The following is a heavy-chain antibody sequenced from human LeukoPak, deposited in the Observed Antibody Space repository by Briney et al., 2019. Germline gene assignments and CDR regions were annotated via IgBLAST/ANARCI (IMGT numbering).Heavy chain of an antibody. CDR1: GFTVSSSF. Sequence: PGGSLRLSCAASGFTVSSSFMSWVRQAPGKGLEWVSVIYSGGSTYYADSVKGRFTISRDNSKNTLYLQMNSLRADDTAVYYCVRDGVGYSFEYWGQGTLVTVSS. D-gene: IGHD3-3*01. J-gene: IGHJ4*02. CDR3: VRDGVGYSFEY. V-gene: IGHV3-53*01. CDR2: IYSGGST.